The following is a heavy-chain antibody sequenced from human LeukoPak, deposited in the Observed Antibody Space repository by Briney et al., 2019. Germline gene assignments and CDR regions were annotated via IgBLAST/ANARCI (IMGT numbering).Heavy chain of an antibody. V-gene: IGHV4-4*07. CDR1: GGSISTYF. CDR3: EMYDYDSSVYLSDY. J-gene: IGHJ4*02. Sequence: SETLSLTCTVSGGSISTYFLTWIRQPAGKGLEWIGRSHTSGSIDYNPSLKGRVTMSVDASKNQFSLRLSSVTAADTAVYYCEMYDYDSSVYLSDYWGPGTLVSVST. D-gene: IGHD3-22*01. CDR2: SHTSGSI.